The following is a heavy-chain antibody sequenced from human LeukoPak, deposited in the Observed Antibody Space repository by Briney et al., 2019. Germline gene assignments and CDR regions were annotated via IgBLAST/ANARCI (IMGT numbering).Heavy chain of an antibody. D-gene: IGHD1-1*01. V-gene: IGHV3-23*01. J-gene: IGHJ4*02. Sequence: TGGSLRLSCAASGFTFSSYAMSWVRQAPGKGLEWVSAISGSGGSTYYADSVKGRFTISRDNSKNTLYLQMNSLRAEDTAVYYCAKDNIKQLAPINFDYWGQGTLVTVSS. CDR3: AKDNIKQLAPINFDY. CDR2: ISGSGGST. CDR1: GFTFSSYA.